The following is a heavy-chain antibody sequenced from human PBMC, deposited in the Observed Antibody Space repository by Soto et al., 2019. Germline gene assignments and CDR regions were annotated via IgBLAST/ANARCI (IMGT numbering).Heavy chain of an antibody. J-gene: IGHJ6*02. D-gene: IGHD3-3*01. V-gene: IGHV3-23*01. CDR1: GVTFSSYA. Sequence: GGSLRLSCAASGVTFSSYAMSWVRQAPGKGLEWVSAISGSGGSTYYADSVKGRFTISRDNPKNTLYLQMNSLRAEDTAVYYCAKLADRTYYDFWSGSVSMDVWGQGTTVTVSS. CDR3: AKLADRTYYDFWSGSVSMDV. CDR2: ISGSGGST.